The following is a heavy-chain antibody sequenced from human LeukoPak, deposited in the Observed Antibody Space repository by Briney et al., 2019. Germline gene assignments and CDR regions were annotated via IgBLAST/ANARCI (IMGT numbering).Heavy chain of an antibody. CDR1: GYTFTSYG. J-gene: IGHJ4*02. V-gene: IGHV1-18*01. D-gene: IGHD2-2*01. CDR3: ARGTEKGYCSSTSCLDY. CDR2: ISAYNGNT. Sequence: ASVKVSCKASGYTFTSYGISWVRQAPGQGLEWMGWISAYNGNTNYAQKLQGRVTMTTDTSTSTAYMELRSLRSDDTAVYYCARGTEKGYCSSTSCLDYWGQGTLVTVSS.